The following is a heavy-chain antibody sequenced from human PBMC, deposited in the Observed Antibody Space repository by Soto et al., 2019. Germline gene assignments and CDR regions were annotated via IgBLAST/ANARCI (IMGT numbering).Heavy chain of an antibody. Sequence: SLEWIGWIVVGSGNTNYAQKFQERVTITRDMSTSTAYMELSSLRSEDTAVYYFAASPLDVWSGYYIRASDIWRQGTMVTGSS. J-gene: IGHJ3*02. CDR2: IVVGSGNT. CDR3: AASPLDVWSGYYIRASDI. V-gene: IGHV1-58*01. D-gene: IGHD3-3*01.